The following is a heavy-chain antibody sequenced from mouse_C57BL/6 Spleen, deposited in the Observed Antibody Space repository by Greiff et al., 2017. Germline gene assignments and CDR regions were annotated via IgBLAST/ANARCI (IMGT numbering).Heavy chain of an antibody. V-gene: IGHV1-55*01. CDR3: ARRDYGGSSHFDY. J-gene: IGHJ2*01. CDR1: GYTFTSYW. Sequence: QVQLQQPGAELVKPGASVKMSCKASGYTFTSYWITWVKQRPGQGLEWIGEIYPGSGSTNYNEKFKSKATLTVDTTSSTAYMQLSSLTSEDSAVYYCARRDYGGSSHFDYWGQGTTLTVSS. CDR2: IYPGSGST. D-gene: IGHD1-1*01.